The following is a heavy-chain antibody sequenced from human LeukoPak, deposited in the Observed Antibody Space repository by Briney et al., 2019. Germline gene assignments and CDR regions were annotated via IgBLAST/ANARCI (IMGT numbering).Heavy chain of an antibody. J-gene: IGHJ4*02. CDR3: ARGDYDSSGYPFDY. V-gene: IGHV1-18*01. CDR1: GYTLTSYG. CDR2: ISGYNGNT. D-gene: IGHD3-22*01. Sequence: ASVTVSCKASGYTLTSYGISWVRQAPGQGLEWMGWISGYNGNTNYAQKLQGRVTMTTDTSTSTAYMELRSLRSDDTAVYYCARGDYDSSGYPFDYWGQGTLVTVPS.